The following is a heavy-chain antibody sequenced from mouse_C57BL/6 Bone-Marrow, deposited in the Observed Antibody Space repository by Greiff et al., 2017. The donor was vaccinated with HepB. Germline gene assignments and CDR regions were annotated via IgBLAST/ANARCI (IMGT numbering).Heavy chain of an antibody. J-gene: IGHJ2*01. CDR3: ARGDTVVAKVYFDY. CDR1: GFTFSDYG. D-gene: IGHD1-1*01. CDR2: ISSGSSTI. V-gene: IGHV5-17*01. Sequence: EVKLMESGGGLVKPGGSLKLSCAASGFTFSDYGMHWVRQAPEKGLEWVAYISSGSSTIYYADTVKGRFTISRDNAKNTLFLQMTSLRSEDTAMYYCARGDTVVAKVYFDYWGQGTTLTVSS.